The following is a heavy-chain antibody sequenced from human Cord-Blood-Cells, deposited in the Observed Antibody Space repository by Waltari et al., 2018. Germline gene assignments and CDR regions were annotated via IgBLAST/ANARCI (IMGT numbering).Heavy chain of an antibody. CDR2: ICYNGSNK. J-gene: IGHJ6*02. D-gene: IGHD6-13*01. Sequence: QLQLVESGGGVVQPGGPRSLSCAAAGFTFSSYGMPGVRVAAGTGLGWVAVICYNGSNKYYADAMKGRFTISRDNSKNTLYLQMNSLRAEDTAVYYCARVYSSSWYYYYYGMDVWGQGTTVTVSS. CDR1: GFTFSSYG. CDR3: ARVYSSSWYYYYYGMDV. V-gene: IGHV3-33*01.